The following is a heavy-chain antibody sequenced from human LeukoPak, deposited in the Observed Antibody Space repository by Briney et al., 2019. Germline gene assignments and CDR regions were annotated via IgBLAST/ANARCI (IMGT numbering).Heavy chain of an antibody. J-gene: IGHJ5*02. Sequence: PGGSLSLSCAVSVFTFSELYMSWSRQAPGTGVGWVSYISNSGSTIYYTDSVKGRFTISRDNAKNSLYLQMNSLRAEDTAVYYCARSRWRFDPWGQGTLVTVSS. CDR3: ARSRWRFDP. CDR2: ISNSGSTI. D-gene: IGHD2-15*01. V-gene: IGHV3-11*04. CDR1: VFTFSELY.